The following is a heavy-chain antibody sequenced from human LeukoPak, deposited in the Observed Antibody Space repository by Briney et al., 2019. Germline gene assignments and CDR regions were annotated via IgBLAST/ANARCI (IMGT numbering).Heavy chain of an antibody. CDR3: ARGGRLSHGMDV. Sequence: SETLSLACTVSGGSISSGGYYWSWIRQYPGKGLEWIGYIYYSGSTYYNPSLKSRVTISVDTSKNQFSLKLSFVTAADTAVYYCARGGRLSHGMDVWGQGTTVTVSS. J-gene: IGHJ6*02. CDR2: IYYSGST. CDR1: GGSISSGGYY. D-gene: IGHD3-3*01. V-gene: IGHV4-31*03.